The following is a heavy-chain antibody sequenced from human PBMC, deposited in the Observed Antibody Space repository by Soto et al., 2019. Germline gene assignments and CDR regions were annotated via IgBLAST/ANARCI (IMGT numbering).Heavy chain of an antibody. J-gene: IGHJ6*02. CDR2: IRSKANSYAT. CDR1: GLTFSGSA. Sequence: PGGSLRLSCAASGLTFSGSAIHWVRQASGKGLEWVGRIRSKANSYATAYAASVKGRFTISRDGSKNTAYLQMNSLKTEDTAVYYCTRISGYLYNYYGMDVWGQGTTVTVSS. CDR3: TRISGYLYNYYGMDV. D-gene: IGHD5-12*01. V-gene: IGHV3-73*01.